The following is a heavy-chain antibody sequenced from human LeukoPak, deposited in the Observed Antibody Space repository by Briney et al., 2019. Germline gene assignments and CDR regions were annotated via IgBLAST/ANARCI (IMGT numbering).Heavy chain of an antibody. D-gene: IGHD6-19*01. CDR1: GYTFTSYA. CDR3: ARVGYSSGWYYFDY. V-gene: IGHV1-3*01. CDR2: INAGNGNT. J-gene: IGHJ4*02. Sequence: ASVKVSCKASGYTFTSYAMHWVRQAPGQRLEWMGWINAGNGNTKYSQKFQGRVTITRDTSACTAYMELSSLRSEDTAVYYCARVGYSSGWYYFDYWGQGTLVTVSS.